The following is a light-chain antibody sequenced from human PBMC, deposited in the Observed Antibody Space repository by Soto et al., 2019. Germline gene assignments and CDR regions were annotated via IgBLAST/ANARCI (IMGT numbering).Light chain of an antibody. J-gene: IGKJ4*01. CDR2: KIS. Sequence: DVIMTQSPLSLTVTIGQPASISCRSSQSLVHSDGNIYLNWFKQRPGQSPRRLIYKISNRDSGVPDTFSRSESGTDFTLKISRVEAEDVGVYYCQQRSNWPLTVGGGTKVQIK. V-gene: IGKV2-30*02. CDR1: QSLVHSDGNIY. CDR3: QQRSNWPLT.